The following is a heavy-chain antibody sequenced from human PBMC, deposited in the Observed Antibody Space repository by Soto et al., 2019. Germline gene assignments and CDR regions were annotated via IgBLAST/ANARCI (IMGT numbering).Heavy chain of an antibody. Sequence: ETLSLTCRVSGASVSSETHFWTWIRQPPGKGLEWIGYVYRTGITNSNPALTSRVTVSADRSKNQFSLTLRSVTAADTAVYYCVREDMSGTYYFDYWGPGIQVTVSS. CDR2: VYRTGIT. J-gene: IGHJ4*02. CDR1: GASVSSETHF. D-gene: IGHD1-26*01. V-gene: IGHV4-61*01. CDR3: VREDMSGTYYFDY.